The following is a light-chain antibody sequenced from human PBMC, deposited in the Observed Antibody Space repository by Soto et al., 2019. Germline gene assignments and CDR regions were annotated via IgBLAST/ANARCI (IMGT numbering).Light chain of an antibody. J-gene: IGKJ1*01. V-gene: IGKV1-39*01. Sequence: DIQMTQSPSSLSASVGDRVTITCRAGQDIRSYLNWYQLKPGKAPQLLIYATSFLQIGVPSRFSASGSGTDFSLVITDLQLEDSATYYCQQGYTSRWTSGQGTKVEI. CDR3: QQGYTSRWT. CDR2: ATS. CDR1: QDIRSY.